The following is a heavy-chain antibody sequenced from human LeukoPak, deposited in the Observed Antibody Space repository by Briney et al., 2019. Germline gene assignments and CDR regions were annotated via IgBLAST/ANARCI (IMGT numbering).Heavy chain of an antibody. Sequence: GGSLRLSCAASGFTFSTFSMNWVRQAPGKGLEWVSHISSSSRTIHYADSVKGRFTISRDNAKNSLYLQMNSLRDEGAAVYYCAGEYGALDIWGQGTMVTVSS. V-gene: IGHV3-48*02. CDR3: AGEYGALDI. CDR1: GFTFSTFS. CDR2: ISSSSRTI. J-gene: IGHJ3*02. D-gene: IGHD4-17*01.